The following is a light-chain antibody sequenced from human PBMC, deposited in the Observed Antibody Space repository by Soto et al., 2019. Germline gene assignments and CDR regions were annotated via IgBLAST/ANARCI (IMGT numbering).Light chain of an antibody. J-gene: IGKJ4*01. Sequence: EIQMTHSPSTLSASVGDRATITCRASQSINNWLAWYQQKPGKAPKFLIYDASNLESGVPSRFSGSASGTELNLTISSLQPDDFATYYCQQYDNYPLTFGGGTKVDIK. CDR1: QSINNW. CDR2: DAS. V-gene: IGKV1-5*01. CDR3: QQYDNYPLT.